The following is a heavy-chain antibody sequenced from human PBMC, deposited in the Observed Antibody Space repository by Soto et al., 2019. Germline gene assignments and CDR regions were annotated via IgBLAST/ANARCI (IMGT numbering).Heavy chain of an antibody. CDR2: INHSGST. D-gene: IGHD3-10*01. V-gene: IGHV4-34*01. J-gene: IGHJ4*02. CDR1: GGSFSGYY. CDR3: ARGHPFRGIDY. Sequence: QVQLQQWGAGLLKPSETLSLTCAVYGGSFSGYYWSWIRQPPGKGLEWIGEINHSGSTNYNPALKRRVPRSVDTAKDQVSLKLGSVSAADTAVCYCARGHPFRGIDYRGQGTLVPVSS.